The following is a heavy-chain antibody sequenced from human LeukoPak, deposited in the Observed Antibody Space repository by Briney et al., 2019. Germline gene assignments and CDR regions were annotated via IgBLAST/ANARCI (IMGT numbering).Heavy chain of an antibody. CDR1: GGSFRGYY. Sequence: PSETLSLTCDVYGGSFRGYYWSWIRQPPGKGLEWIGEINRSGSTNYNPSLKSRVTISVDTSKNQFSLKLSSVTAADTAVYYCARALPWLFRSGYLKTANYYYYYYMDVWGKGTTVTVSS. J-gene: IGHJ6*03. V-gene: IGHV4-34*01. D-gene: IGHD3-3*01. CDR3: ARALPWLFRSGYLKTANYYYYYYMDV. CDR2: INRSGST.